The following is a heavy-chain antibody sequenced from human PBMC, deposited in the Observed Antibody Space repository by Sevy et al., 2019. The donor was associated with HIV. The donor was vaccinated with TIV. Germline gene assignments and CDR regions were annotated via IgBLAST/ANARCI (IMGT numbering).Heavy chain of an antibody. CDR1: GFSFSTSV. V-gene: IGHV3-30*04. Sequence: GGSLRLSCSASGFSFSTSVMHWVRQAPGKGLEWVALVSFHGGSQYPSDSVKGRFTISIDNSKNTLYLQLNSLRPEDTGVYYCAKEGYSSGYAGAFNIWGQGTLVTVSS. CDR2: VSFHGGSQ. CDR3: AKEGYSSGYAGAFNI. J-gene: IGHJ3*02. D-gene: IGHD3-22*01.